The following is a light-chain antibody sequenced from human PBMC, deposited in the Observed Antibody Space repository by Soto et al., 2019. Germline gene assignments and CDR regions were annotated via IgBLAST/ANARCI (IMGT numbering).Light chain of an antibody. J-gene: IGKJ2*01. CDR3: QKYGSSPYT. Sequence: ENVLTQSPGTLALSPGERATLSCRASQSVSLNYLAWYQLKPGQTPRLLIYGASSRATGIPDRFSAGGSGTDFTVTITRLEPEDFAVYSCQKYGSSPYTFGQGPKLEI. V-gene: IGKV3-20*01. CDR1: QSVSLNY. CDR2: GAS.